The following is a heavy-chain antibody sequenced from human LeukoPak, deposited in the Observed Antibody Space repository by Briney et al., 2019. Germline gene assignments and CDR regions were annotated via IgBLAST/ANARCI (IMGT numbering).Heavy chain of an antibody. J-gene: IGHJ4*02. Sequence: PGGSRKLSCAASGFTFNKYSFHWVRQAPGKGLEGVAVISDDGNNKYYVDSVKGRFTISRDNSKNTLYLQMNGLRTEDTAMYFCARSYRYSGWKYFDYWGQGTLVTVSS. V-gene: IGHV3-30-3*01. D-gene: IGHD5-12*01. CDR3: ARSYRYSGWKYFDY. CDR2: ISDDGNNK. CDR1: GFTFNKYS.